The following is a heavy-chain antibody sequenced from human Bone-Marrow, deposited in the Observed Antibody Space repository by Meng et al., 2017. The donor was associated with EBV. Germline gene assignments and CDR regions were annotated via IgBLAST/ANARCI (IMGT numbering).Heavy chain of an antibody. CDR1: GGTFRSDA. Sequence: QVQWKLSGAEVKKPGSSVKVSRRTSGGTFRSDAVSWVRQSPGQGLEWMGGLIPMSGSPHYAQKFQDRVTIFADESTSTHSMELTNLRSEDTAMYYCASESGRGFTPDYWGQGTLVTVSS. D-gene: IGHD3-10*01. CDR2: LIPMSGSP. CDR3: ASESGRGFTPDY. J-gene: IGHJ4*02. V-gene: IGHV1-69*01.